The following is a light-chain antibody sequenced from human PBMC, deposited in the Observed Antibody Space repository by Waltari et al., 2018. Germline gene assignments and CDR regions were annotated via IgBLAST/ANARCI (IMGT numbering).Light chain of an antibody. J-gene: IGKJ4*01. CDR3: QQRFRWPLT. CDR2: DAS. CDR1: ESVAAY. V-gene: IGKV3-11*01. Sequence: EIVLTQSPATLYLSPGERATLSCRASESVAAYLGWDQQRLGQPPRLLIYDASNRATGIPARFSGSGSGTDFTLTIDSLEPEDFAVYYCQQRFRWPLTFGGGTRVE.